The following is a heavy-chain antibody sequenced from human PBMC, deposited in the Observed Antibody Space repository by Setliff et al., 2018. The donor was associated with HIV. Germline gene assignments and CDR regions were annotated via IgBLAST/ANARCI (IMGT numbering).Heavy chain of an antibody. J-gene: IGHJ4*02. D-gene: IGHD3-16*01. V-gene: IGHV4-39*01. Sequence: PSETLSLTCTVSGGSISSTNYFWGWNRQPPGKGLEWIGTIYYHGSTYSNPSLKSRVTISIDTSKNQFSLQLTSVTAADTAVYYCVNPCAAMGDFDSWGQRTLVTVSS. CDR2: IYYHGST. CDR1: GGSISSTNYF. CDR3: VNPCAAMGDFDS.